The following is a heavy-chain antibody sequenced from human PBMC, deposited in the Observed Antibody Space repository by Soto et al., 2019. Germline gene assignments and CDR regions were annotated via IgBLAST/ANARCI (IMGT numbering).Heavy chain of an antibody. J-gene: IGHJ4*02. D-gene: IGHD6-13*01. Sequence: QVQLVQSGGELKKPGASVKVSCKASGYTFTNYAISWVRQAPGRGLEWMGWVNTYNGNPNYAQIFQGRVTMTTDPSTGTAYMELRSLKSDDSAIYYCARDSQYSTSWQRFDSWGQGTLVTVSS. CDR3: ARDSQYSTSWQRFDS. V-gene: IGHV1-18*01. CDR2: VNTYNGNP. CDR1: GYTFTNYA.